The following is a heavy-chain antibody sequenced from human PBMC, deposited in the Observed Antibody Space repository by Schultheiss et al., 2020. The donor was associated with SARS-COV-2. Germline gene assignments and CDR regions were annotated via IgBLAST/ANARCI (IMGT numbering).Heavy chain of an antibody. CDR1: GFTFGDYA. D-gene: IGHD5-18*01. CDR3: ARVSGYSSNYYYYYGMDV. CDR2: IRSKAYGGTT. Sequence: GGSLRLSCTASGFTFGDYAMSWVRQAPGKGLEWVGFIRSKAYGGTTEYAASVKGRFTISRDDSKSIAYLQMNSLRAEDTAVYYCARVSGYSSNYYYYYGMDVWGQGTTVTVSS. V-gene: IGHV3-49*04. J-gene: IGHJ6*02.